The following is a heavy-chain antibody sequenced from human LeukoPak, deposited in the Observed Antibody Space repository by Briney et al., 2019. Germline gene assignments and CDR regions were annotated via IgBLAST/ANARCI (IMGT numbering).Heavy chain of an antibody. CDR2: ISSSGSPK. CDR3: ARDWFHAIDY. D-gene: IGHD2/OR15-2a*01. J-gene: IGHJ4*02. CDR1: GFTFSTYN. Sequence: GGSLRLSCAGSGFTFSTYNMNWVRQAPGKGLEWVSYISSSGSPKYYADSVKGRFTISRDNAKNTLYLQMNSLRDEDTAVYYCARDWFHAIDYWGQGTLVTVSS. V-gene: IGHV3-48*02.